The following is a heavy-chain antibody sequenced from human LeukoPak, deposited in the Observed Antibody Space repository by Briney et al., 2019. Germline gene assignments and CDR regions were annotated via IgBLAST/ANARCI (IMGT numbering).Heavy chain of an antibody. J-gene: IGHJ4*02. D-gene: IGHD3-22*01. Sequence: GRSLRLSCATSGFTFSSYGMHWVRQAPGKGLEGLLVISYDGSTRFYADSVKARFTISRDNSKNTLTLQMNSLRVEDTALYYCASQYYYDSSGADYWGQGTLVTVSS. CDR1: GFTFSSYG. CDR3: ASQYYYDSSGADY. CDR2: ISYDGSTR. V-gene: IGHV3-30*03.